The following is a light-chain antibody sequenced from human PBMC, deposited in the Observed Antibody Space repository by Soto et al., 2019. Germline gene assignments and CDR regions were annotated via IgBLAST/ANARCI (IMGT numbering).Light chain of an antibody. CDR2: DAS. Sequence: DIQLTQSPSTLSASVGDRVTITCRSSQDINTWVAWYQQKPGKAPKLLIFDASNLESGVPSRFGGSGSGTEFTLTISGFQPDDFAAYYCQQYKSYSPTTFGPGTKVDIK. V-gene: IGKV1-5*01. CDR3: QQYKSYSPTT. CDR1: QDINTW. J-gene: IGKJ3*01.